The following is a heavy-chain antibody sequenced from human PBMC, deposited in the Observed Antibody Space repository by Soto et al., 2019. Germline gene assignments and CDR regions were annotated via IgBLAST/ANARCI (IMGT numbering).Heavy chain of an antibody. Sequence: SETLSLTCTVSGGSISSTTYYWGWIRQPPGKGLEWIGTIYYSGSTYYNPSLKSRVTIFVDTSKNQFSLKLSSVTAADTAVYYCARQPIAVAGWIDPWGQGTLVTVSS. CDR3: ARQPIAVAGWIDP. D-gene: IGHD6-19*01. V-gene: IGHV4-39*01. CDR1: GGSISSTTYY. J-gene: IGHJ5*02. CDR2: IYYSGST.